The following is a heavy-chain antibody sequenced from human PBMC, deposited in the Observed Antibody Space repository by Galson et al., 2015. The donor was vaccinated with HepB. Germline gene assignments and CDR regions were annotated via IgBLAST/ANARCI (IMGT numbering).Heavy chain of an antibody. V-gene: IGHV1-69*13. CDR3: ATDASGWLDP. Sequence: SVKVSCKASEGTFTSYAFSWVRQAPGQRLEWLVGTIPVFGITNYTQKFQGGVTITADESTSTAYMELSSLTSEDTAVYYCATDASGWLDPWGQGTLVTVSS. CDR1: EGTFTSYA. CDR2: TIPVFGIT. D-gene: IGHD2-8*02. J-gene: IGHJ5*02.